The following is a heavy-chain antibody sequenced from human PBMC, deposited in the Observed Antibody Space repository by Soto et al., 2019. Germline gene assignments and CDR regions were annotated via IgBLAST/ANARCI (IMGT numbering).Heavy chain of an antibody. V-gene: IGHV4-59*08. D-gene: IGHD6-19*01. CDR2: IYYSGST. J-gene: IGHJ6*03. Sequence: SETLSLTCTVSGGSISSYYWSWIRQPPGKGLEWIGYIYYSGSTNYNPSLKSRVTISVDTSKNQFSLKLSSVTAADTAVYYCARLRSGWYGGSYYYYYYMDVWGKGTTVTVSS. CDR3: ARLRSGWYGGSYYYYYYMDV. CDR1: GGSISSYY.